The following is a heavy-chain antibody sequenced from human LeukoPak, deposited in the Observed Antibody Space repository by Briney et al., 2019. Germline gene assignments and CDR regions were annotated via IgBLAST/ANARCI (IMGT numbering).Heavy chain of an antibody. CDR2: ISWNSGSI. Sequence: GGSLRLSCAASGFTFDDYAMHWVRQAPGKGLEWVSGISWNSGSIGYADSVKGRFTISRDNAKNSLYLQMNSLRAEDTALYYRAKASITMVRGVTQIDYWGQGTLVTVSS. CDR3: AKASITMVRGVTQIDY. CDR1: GFTFDDYA. J-gene: IGHJ4*02. V-gene: IGHV3-9*01. D-gene: IGHD3-10*01.